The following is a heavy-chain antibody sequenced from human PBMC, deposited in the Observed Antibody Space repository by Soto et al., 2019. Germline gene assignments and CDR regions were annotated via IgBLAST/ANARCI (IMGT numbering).Heavy chain of an antibody. J-gene: IGHJ5*02. CDR1: GGSVSSGSYY. Sequence: SETLSLTCTVSGGSVSSGSYYWSWIRQPPGKGLEWIGYIYYSGSTNYNTSLKSRVTISVDTSKNQFSLKLSSVTAADKAVYYCAREDIVATTGWFDPWGQGTLVTVSS. D-gene: IGHD5-12*01. CDR2: IYYSGST. CDR3: AREDIVATTGWFDP. V-gene: IGHV4-61*01.